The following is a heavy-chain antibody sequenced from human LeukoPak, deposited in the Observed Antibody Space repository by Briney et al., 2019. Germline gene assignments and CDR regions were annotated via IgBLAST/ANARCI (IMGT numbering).Heavy chain of an antibody. V-gene: IGHV3-11*04. J-gene: IGHJ6*03. CDR2: ISSSGSTI. Sequence: GGSLRLSCAASGFTFSDYYMSWIRQAPGKGLEWVSYISSSGSTIYYADSVKGRFTISRDNAKNSLYLQMNSLRAEDTAVYYCARGSSSWYDFNYYYYYYMDVWGKGTTVTISS. CDR3: ARGSSSWYDFNYYYYYYMDV. CDR1: GFTFSDYY. D-gene: IGHD6-13*01.